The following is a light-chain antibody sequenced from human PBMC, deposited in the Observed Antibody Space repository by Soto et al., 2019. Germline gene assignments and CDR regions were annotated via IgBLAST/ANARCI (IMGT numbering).Light chain of an antibody. Sequence: DIQMTQSPSTLSASVGDRVTITCRASQSISSWLAWYQQKPGKAPKLLIYTASSLESGVPPRFSGRGAGTEFTLTISSPQPDDFATYYCQPYNSYLWTFGQGTKVEIK. J-gene: IGKJ1*01. CDR1: QSISSW. V-gene: IGKV1-5*03. CDR2: TAS. CDR3: QPYNSYLWT.